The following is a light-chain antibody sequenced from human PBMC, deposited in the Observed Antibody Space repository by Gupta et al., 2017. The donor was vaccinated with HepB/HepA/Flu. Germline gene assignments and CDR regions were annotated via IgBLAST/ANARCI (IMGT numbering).Light chain of an antibody. CDR2: DAS. CDR1: QSVSNY. J-gene: IGKJ4*01. Sequence: EFVLTQSPATLSLSPGERATLSCRASQSVSNYLAWYQQKPGQAPRLLIYDASNRATGIPVRFSGSGSGTDFTLTISSLEPEDFAIYYCQQPIDWPPFTFGGGTKVEIK. V-gene: IGKV3-11*01. CDR3: QQPIDWPPFT.